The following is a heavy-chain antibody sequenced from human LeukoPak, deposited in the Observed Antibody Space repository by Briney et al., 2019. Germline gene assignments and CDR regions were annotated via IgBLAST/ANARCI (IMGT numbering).Heavy chain of an antibody. CDR2: IYTNGAT. J-gene: IGHJ4*02. CDR3: ARKDGDY. V-gene: IGHV4-4*07. CDR1: GTSLSPFH. Sequence: PSETLSLTCSVSGTSLSPFHWTWFRQPAGKRPECIGLIYTNGATTLNPSLKSRVAISVDLANNQLFLKLASVTAADTAMYYCARKDGDYWGQGTLVTVSS.